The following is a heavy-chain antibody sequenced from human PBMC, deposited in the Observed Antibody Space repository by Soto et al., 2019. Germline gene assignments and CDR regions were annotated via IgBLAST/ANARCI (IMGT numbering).Heavy chain of an antibody. CDR1: GFTFSSYG. D-gene: IGHD3-10*01. J-gene: IGHJ6*02. CDR2: ISYDGSNK. V-gene: IGHV3-30*18. Sequence: GGSLRLSCAASGFTFSSYGMHWVRQAPGKGLEWVAVISYDGSNKYYADSVKGRFTISRDNSKNTLYLQMNSLRAEDTAVYYCAKDHITMVRGVIIKAYYYGMDVWGQGTTVTVSS. CDR3: AKDHITMVRGVIIKAYYYGMDV.